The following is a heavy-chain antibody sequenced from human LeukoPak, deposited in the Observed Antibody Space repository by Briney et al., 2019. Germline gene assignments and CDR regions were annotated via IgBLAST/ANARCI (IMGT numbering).Heavy chain of an antibody. CDR3: AKDEKYYYYYGMDV. J-gene: IGHJ6*02. CDR1: GFTFSSYA. V-gene: IGHV3-30-3*01. CDR2: ISYDGSNK. Sequence: GGSLRLSCAASGFTFSSYAMHWVRQAPGKGLEWVAVISYDGSNKYYADSVKGRFTISRDNSKNTLYLQMNSLRAEDTAVYYCAKDEKYYYYYGMDVWGQGTTVTVSS.